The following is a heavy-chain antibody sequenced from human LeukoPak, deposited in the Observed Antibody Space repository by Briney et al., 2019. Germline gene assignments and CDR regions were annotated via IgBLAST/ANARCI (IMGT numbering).Heavy chain of an antibody. D-gene: IGHD3-22*01. CDR1: GFTFDDYA. CDR3: AKDKQWLNDAFDI. Sequence: GGSLRLSCAASGFTFDDYAMHWVRQAPGKGLEWVSGISWNSGSIGYADSVKGRFTISRDNAKNSLYLQMNGLRAEDTALYYCAKDKQWLNDAFDIWGQGTMVTVSS. V-gene: IGHV3-9*01. CDR2: ISWNSGSI. J-gene: IGHJ3*02.